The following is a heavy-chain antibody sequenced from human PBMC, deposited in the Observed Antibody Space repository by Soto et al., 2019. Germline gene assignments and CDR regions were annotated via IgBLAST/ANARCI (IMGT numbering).Heavy chain of an antibody. CDR3: ARVSYPMVRGVITSYYGMDV. CDR1: GYTFTSYD. J-gene: IGHJ6*02. Sequence: GASVKVSCKASGYTFTSYDINWVRQATGQGLEWMGWMNPNSGNTGYAQKFQGRVTMTRNTSISTAYMELSSLRSEDTAVYYCARVSYPMVRGVITSYYGMDVWGQGTTVTVSS. CDR2: MNPNSGNT. D-gene: IGHD3-10*01. V-gene: IGHV1-8*01.